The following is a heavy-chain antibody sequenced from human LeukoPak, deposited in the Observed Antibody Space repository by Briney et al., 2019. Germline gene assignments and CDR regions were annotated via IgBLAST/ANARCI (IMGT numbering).Heavy chain of an antibody. D-gene: IGHD1-26*01. V-gene: IGHV1-18*01. J-gene: IGHJ4*02. Sequence: ASVKVSCKASGYTFTSYGISWVRQAPGQGLEWMGWISAYNGNTNYAQKLQGRVTMTTDTSTSTAYMELRSLRSDDTAVYYCARDLGGSYPGHNQPFDYWGQGTLVTVSS. CDR1: GYTFTSYG. CDR2: ISAYNGNT. CDR3: ARDLGGSYPGHNQPFDY.